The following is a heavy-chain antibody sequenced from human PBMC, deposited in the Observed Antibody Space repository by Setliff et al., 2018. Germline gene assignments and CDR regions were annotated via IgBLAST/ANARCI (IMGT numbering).Heavy chain of an antibody. Sequence: GGSLRLSCVASGFTFSSYWMSWVRQAPGKGLEWVANIKQDGSEKYYVDSVKGRFTISRDNAKNSLYLQMSSLRAEDTAVCYCARDGGEYWGQGTLVTVSS. CDR3: ARDGGEY. D-gene: IGHD3-16*01. V-gene: IGHV3-7*01. CDR2: IKQDGSEK. CDR1: GFTFSSYW. J-gene: IGHJ4*02.